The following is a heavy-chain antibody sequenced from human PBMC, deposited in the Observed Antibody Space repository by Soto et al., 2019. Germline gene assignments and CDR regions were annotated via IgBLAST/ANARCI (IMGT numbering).Heavy chain of an antibody. Sequence: QVQLVQSGAEVKKPGASVKVSCKASGDTFTSYDINWVRQATGQGLEWMGWMNTNSGNTGYAQKFQGRVTMTKNTSISTAYMELSSLRSEDTAVYYCERGLAAAGPAEDYWGQGTLVTVSS. CDR1: GDTFTSYD. D-gene: IGHD6-13*01. V-gene: IGHV1-8*01. J-gene: IGHJ4*02. CDR2: MNTNSGNT. CDR3: ERGLAAAGPAEDY.